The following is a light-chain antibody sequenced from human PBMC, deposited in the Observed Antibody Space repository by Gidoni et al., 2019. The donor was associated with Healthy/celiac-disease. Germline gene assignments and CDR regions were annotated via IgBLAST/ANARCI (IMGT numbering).Light chain of an antibody. CDR1: SPHIGNNY. CDR2: DNN. Sequence: QSVLTQPPSVSAAPGQKVTISCSGSSPHIGNNYVSWYQQLPGTAPKLLIFDNNKRPSGIPDRFSGSKSGTSATRGITGLQTGDEADYYCGTWDSSLSAGQVFGGGTKLTVL. J-gene: IGLJ2*01. V-gene: IGLV1-51*01. CDR3: GTWDSSLSAGQV.